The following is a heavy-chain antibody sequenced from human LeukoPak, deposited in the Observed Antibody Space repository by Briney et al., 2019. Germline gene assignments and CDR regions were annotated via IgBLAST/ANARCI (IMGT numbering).Heavy chain of an antibody. D-gene: IGHD3-10*01. CDR1: GFTFSSYA. J-gene: IGHJ6*02. V-gene: IGHV3-23*01. Sequence: GGSLRLSCAASGFTFSSYAMSWVRQAPGKGLEWVSGSGGSGVSTYYADSVKGRFTISRDNSENTLYLQMNSLRAEDTAVYYCAKGERPQYMVRGVPYDYYLMDVWGRGTTVTVSS. CDR2: SGGSGVST. CDR3: AKGERPQYMVRGVPYDYYLMDV.